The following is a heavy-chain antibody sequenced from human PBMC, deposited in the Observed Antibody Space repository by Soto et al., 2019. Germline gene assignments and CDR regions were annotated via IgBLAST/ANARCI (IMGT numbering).Heavy chain of an antibody. V-gene: IGHV4-31*03. CDR1: GGSISSDANF. J-gene: IGHJ5*02. D-gene: IGHD6-6*01. Sequence: SETLSLTCTVSGGSISSDANFWSWIRQLPGRGLEWIGYISYTGRTYYTPSLNSRLTISLDTSKNRFSLRLSAVTAADTAVYFCARGSFSSSSSWFDPWGQGTLVTVSS. CDR3: ARGSFSSSSSWFDP. CDR2: ISYTGRT.